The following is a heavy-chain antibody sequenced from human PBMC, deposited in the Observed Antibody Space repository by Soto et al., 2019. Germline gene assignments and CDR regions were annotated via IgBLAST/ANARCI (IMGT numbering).Heavy chain of an antibody. V-gene: IGHV4-59*01. J-gene: IGHJ4*02. Sequence: PEKLSLTYSVSGGSISSYYWSWIRQPPGKGLEWIGYIYYSGSTNYNPSLKSRVTISVDTSKNQFSLKLSSVTAADTAVYYCASGVSDDFVYCAQGTMVIFSS. CDR3: ASGVSDDFVY. D-gene: IGHD3-16*02. CDR1: GGSISSYY. CDR2: IYYSGST.